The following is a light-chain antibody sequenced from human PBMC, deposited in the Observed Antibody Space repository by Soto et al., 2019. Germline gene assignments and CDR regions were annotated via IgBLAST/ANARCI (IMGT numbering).Light chain of an antibody. J-gene: IGKJ1*01. V-gene: IGKV3-20*01. Sequence: EIALTQSPITLSLSPGQGASLSCRASQSISSSYLAWYQQKPGQAPRLLIYGASSRATGIPDRFSGSGSGTDFTLTISRLEPEDFAVYYCQQYGSTPRTFGQGTKVDIK. CDR3: QQYGSTPRT. CDR2: GAS. CDR1: QSISSSY.